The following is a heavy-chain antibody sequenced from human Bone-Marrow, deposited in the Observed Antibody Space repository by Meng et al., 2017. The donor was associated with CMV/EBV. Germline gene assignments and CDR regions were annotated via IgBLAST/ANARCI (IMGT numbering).Heavy chain of an antibody. D-gene: IGHD3-10*01. J-gene: IGHJ4*02. CDR1: GYTFTTSW. V-gene: IGHV5-51*01. CDR2: IFPGDSDT. CDR3: ATLMVGRDYFEY. Sequence: GESLKISCKGYGYTFTTSWTGWVRQMPGKGLEYMGIIFPGDSDTRYSPSFQGQVTISADRSISTAYLQWSSLKASDSAMYYCATLMVGRDYFEYWGQGTVVTVSS.